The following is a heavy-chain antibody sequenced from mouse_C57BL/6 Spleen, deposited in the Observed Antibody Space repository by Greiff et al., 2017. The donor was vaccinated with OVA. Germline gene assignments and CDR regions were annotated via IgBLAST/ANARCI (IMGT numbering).Heavy chain of an antibody. Sequence: VQLKQSGPELVKPGASVKISCKASGYTFTDYYMNWVKQSHGKSLEWIGDINPNNGGTSYNQKFKGKATLTVDKSSSTAYMELRSLTSEDSAVYYCARPDYDYGAWFAYWGQGTLVTVSA. J-gene: IGHJ3*01. CDR2: INPNNGGT. D-gene: IGHD2-4*01. CDR1: GYTFTDYY. CDR3: ARPDYDYGAWFAY. V-gene: IGHV1-26*01.